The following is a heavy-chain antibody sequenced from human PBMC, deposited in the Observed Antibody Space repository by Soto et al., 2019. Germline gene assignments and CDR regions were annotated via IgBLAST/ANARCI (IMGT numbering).Heavy chain of an antibody. Sequence: GSLRLSCAASGFTFSSYAMRWVRQAPGKGLEWVSAISGSGGSTYYADSVKGRFTISRDNSKNTLYLQMNSLRAEDTAVYYCAKNRYYDRNSPAYCGQGTLVTGSS. CDR1: GFTFSSYA. D-gene: IGHD3-22*01. V-gene: IGHV3-23*01. J-gene: IGHJ4*02. CDR3: AKNRYYDRNSPAY. CDR2: ISGSGGST.